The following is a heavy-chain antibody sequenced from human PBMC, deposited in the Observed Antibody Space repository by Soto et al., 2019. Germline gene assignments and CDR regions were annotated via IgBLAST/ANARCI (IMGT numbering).Heavy chain of an antibody. J-gene: IGHJ3*02. V-gene: IGHV1-69*01. CDR1: GGTFSSYA. D-gene: IGHD6-13*01. CDR2: IIPIFGTA. Sequence: QVQLVQSGAEVKKPGSSVKVSCKASGGTFSSYAISWVRQAPGQGLEWMGGIIPIFGTANYAQKFQGRVTITADESTSTAYMELSSLRSEDTAVYYCAREGTIFGIAAAGTADDAFDIWGQGTMVTVSS. CDR3: AREGTIFGIAAAGTADDAFDI.